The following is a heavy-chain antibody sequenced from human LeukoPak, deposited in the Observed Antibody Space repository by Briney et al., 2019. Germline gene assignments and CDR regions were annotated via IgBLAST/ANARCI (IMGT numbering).Heavy chain of an antibody. CDR2: IIPIFGTA. V-gene: IGHV1-69*05. D-gene: IGHD6-19*01. Sequence: GASVKVSCKASGGTFSSYAISWVRQAPGQGLEWMGGIIPIFGTANYAQKFQGRVTITTDESTSTAYMELSSLGSEDTAVYYCARSQGIAVAGTYNWFDPWGQGTLVTVSS. J-gene: IGHJ5*02. CDR3: ARSQGIAVAGTYNWFDP. CDR1: GGTFSSYA.